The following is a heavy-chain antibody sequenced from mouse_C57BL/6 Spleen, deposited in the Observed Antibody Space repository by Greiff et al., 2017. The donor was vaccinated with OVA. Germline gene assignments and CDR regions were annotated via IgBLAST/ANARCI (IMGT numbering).Heavy chain of an antibody. CDR2: ISNLAYSI. Sequence: EVQRVESGGGLVQPGGSLKLSCAASGFTFSDYGMAWVRQAPRKGPEWVAFISNLAYSIYYADTVTGRFTLSRENAKNTLYLEMSSLRSEDTAMYYCARQGNGSSPWYFDVWGTGTTVTVSS. V-gene: IGHV5-15*01. J-gene: IGHJ1*03. CDR3: ARQGNGSSPWYFDV. CDR1: GFTFSDYG. D-gene: IGHD1-1*01.